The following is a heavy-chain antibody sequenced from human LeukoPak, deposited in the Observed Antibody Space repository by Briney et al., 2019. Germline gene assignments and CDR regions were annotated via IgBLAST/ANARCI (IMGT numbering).Heavy chain of an antibody. V-gene: IGHV3-7*01. CDR3: ARGSGYSYGYFDY. Sequence: PGGSLRLSCAASGFTFSSYWMSWVRQAPGKGLEWVANIKQDGSEKYYVDSVKGRFTISRDNAKNSLHLQMNSLRAEDTAVYYCARGSGYSYGYFDYWGQGTLVTVSS. CDR1: GFTFSSYW. J-gene: IGHJ4*02. D-gene: IGHD5-18*01. CDR2: IKQDGSEK.